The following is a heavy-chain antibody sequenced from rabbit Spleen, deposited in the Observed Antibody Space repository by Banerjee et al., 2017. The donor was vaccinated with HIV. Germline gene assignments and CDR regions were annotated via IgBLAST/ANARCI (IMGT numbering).Heavy chain of an antibody. V-gene: IGHV1S45*01. CDR3: ARDLVGVIGWNFSL. Sequence: QEQLKESGGGLVKPEGSLTLTCKASGFSFSDRDVMCWVRQALGKGLEWIACINAVTGKAVYASWAKGRFTFSKTSSTTVTLQMTSLTAADTATYFCARDLVGVIGWNFSLWGPGTLVTVS. D-gene: IGHD1-1*01. CDR2: INAVTGKA. J-gene: IGHJ4*01. CDR1: GFSFSDRDV.